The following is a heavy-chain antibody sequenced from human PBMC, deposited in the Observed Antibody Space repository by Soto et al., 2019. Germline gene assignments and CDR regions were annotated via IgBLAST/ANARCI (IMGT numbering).Heavy chain of an antibody. CDR1: GGTFRSYA. J-gene: IGHJ5*02. CDR3: AKSRGGVFNWFDP. D-gene: IGHD3-10*01. Sequence: QVQLVQSGAEVKKPGSSVKVSCKASGGTFRSYAISWVRQAPGQGLEWMGGTIPIFGPANYAQKFQGRVKITADESTSTAYMELSSMRSVDTAVYYCAKSRGGVFNWFDPWGQGTLVTVSS. V-gene: IGHV1-69*01. CDR2: TIPIFGPA.